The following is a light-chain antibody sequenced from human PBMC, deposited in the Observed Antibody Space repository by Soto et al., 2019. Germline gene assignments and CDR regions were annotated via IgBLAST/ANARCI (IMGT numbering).Light chain of an antibody. V-gene: IGLV2-14*01. J-gene: IGLJ2*01. CDR1: SSDVGGYNY. CDR2: EVS. Sequence: QSALTQPASVSGSPGQSITISCTGTSSDVGGYNYVSWYQQHPGKAPKLMIYEVSNRPSGVSNRFSGSKSGNTASLTISGLQAEAEADYYCSSYASITTVVFGGGTKLTVL. CDR3: SSYASITTVV.